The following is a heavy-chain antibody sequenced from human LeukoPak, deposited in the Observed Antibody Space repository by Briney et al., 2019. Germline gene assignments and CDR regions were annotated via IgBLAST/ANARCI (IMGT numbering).Heavy chain of an antibody. CDR2: ISYDGSNE. V-gene: IGHV3-30*03. Sequence: PGRSLRLSCAASGFPFSNYGMHWVRQAPGKGLEWVAVISYDGSNEYYADYVKGRFPISRDNSKNTLYLQMNRLRAENTAVYYCAGSWFYRDYFEYWGQGTLVTVSS. J-gene: IGHJ4*02. CDR3: AGSWFYRDYFEY. CDR1: GFPFSNYG. D-gene: IGHD3-10*01.